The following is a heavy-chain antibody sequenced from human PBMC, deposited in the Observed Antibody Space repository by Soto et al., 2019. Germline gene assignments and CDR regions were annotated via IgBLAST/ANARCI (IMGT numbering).Heavy chain of an antibody. CDR3: AREIYAYYYGSGSYFDY. CDR2: IYHSGST. Sequence: SEALSVTCAVPVGSISSSKGWSCVRQPPGKGLEWIGEIYHSGSTNYNPSLKSQVTISVDKSKNQFSLKLSSVTAADTAVYYCAREIYAYYYGSGSYFDYWGQGTLVTVSS. D-gene: IGHD3-10*01. J-gene: IGHJ4*02. V-gene: IGHV4-4*02. CDR1: VGSISSSKG.